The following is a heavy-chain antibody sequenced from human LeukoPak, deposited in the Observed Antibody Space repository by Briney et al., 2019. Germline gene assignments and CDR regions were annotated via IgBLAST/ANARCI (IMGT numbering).Heavy chain of an antibody. CDR2: INPNSGGT. V-gene: IGHV1-2*04. CDR3: AREGDSGYDYDAFDI. J-gene: IGHJ3*02. Sequence: ASVTVSCKASGYTFTGYYMHWVRQAPGQGLEWMGWINPNSGGTNYAQKFQGWVTMTRDTSISTAYMELSRLRSDDTAVYYCAREGDSGYDYDAFDIWGQGTMVTVSS. CDR1: GYTFTGYY. D-gene: IGHD5-12*01.